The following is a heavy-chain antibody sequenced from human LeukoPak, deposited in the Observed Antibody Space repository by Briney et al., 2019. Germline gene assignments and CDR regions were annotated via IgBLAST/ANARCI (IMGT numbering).Heavy chain of an antibody. D-gene: IGHD3-10*01. CDR1: GFTLSTNA. J-gene: IGHJ4*02. Sequence: GGSLRLSCLTSGFTLSTNAMSWVRQAPGKGLEWVSAISGSGGSTYYADSVKGRFTISRDNSKNTLYLQMNSLRAEDTAVYYCAKDGFGELGFDYWGQGTLVTVSS. V-gene: IGHV3-23*01. CDR2: ISGSGGST. CDR3: AKDGFGELGFDY.